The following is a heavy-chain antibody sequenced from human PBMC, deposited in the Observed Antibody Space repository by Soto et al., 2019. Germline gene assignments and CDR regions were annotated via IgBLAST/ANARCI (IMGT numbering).Heavy chain of an antibody. CDR3: ASGWMAAFDN. Sequence: SETLSLSCNVTGDSIKTHYWSWIRQPPGKGLEWIGYIYYSGSTLYNPSLKRRVTISADTAKNQFSLRLTSLTAADTAVYYCASGWMAAFDNWGQGTLVTVSS. CDR2: IYYSGST. V-gene: IGHV4-59*11. J-gene: IGHJ4*02. D-gene: IGHD2-2*03. CDR1: GDSIKTHY.